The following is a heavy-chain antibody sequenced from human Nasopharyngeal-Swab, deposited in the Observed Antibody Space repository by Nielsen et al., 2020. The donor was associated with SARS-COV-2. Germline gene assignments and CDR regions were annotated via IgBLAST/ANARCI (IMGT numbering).Heavy chain of an antibody. CDR1: GGTFSSYA. V-gene: IGHV1-69*06. J-gene: IGHJ6*02. D-gene: IGHD3-3*01. CDR3: ARKVLEGYYYYGMDV. Sequence: SVKVSCKASGGTFSSYAISWARQAPGQGLEWMGGIIPIFGTANYAQKFQGRVTITADKSTSTAYMELSSLRSEDTAVYYCARKVLEGYYYYGMDVWGQGTTVTVSS. CDR2: IIPIFGTA.